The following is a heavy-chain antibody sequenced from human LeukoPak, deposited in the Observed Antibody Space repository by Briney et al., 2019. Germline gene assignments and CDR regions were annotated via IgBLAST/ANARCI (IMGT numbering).Heavy chain of an antibody. Sequence: ASVKVSCKASGYTFTGYYMHWVRQAPGQGLEWMGWINPNSGGTNYAQKFQGRVTMTRDTSISTAYMELSRLSSDDKAVYYCARYLDCSSTRCYKDWFDPGGQGTLVTVSS. CDR1: GYTFTGYY. V-gene: IGHV1-2*02. J-gene: IGHJ5*02. CDR2: INPNSGGT. D-gene: IGHD2-2*02. CDR3: ARYLDCSSTRCYKDWFDP.